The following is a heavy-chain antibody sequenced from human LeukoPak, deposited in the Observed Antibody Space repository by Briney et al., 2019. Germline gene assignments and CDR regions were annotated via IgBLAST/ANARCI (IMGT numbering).Heavy chain of an antibody. V-gene: IGHV4-61*02. D-gene: IGHD3-3*01. Sequence: SETLSLTCTVSGGSISSASYYWSWIRQPAGKGLEWIGRIYTSGSTNYNPSLKSRVTISVDTSKNQFSLKLSSVTAADTAVYYCARESLSIFGVVIIPGYYYGMDVWGQGTTVTVSS. CDR2: IYTSGST. CDR3: ARESLSIFGVVIIPGYYYGMDV. J-gene: IGHJ6*02. CDR1: GGSISSASYY.